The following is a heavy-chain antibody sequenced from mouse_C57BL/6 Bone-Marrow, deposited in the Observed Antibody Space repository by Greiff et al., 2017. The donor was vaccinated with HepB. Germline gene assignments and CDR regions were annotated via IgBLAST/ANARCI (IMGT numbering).Heavy chain of an antibody. Sequence: QVQLQQSGAELVRPGASVTLSCKASGYTFTDYEMHWVKQTPVHGLEWIGAIDPETGGTAYNQKFKGKAILTADKSSSTAYMELRSLTSEDSAVYDCTRGGGSSWWYFDVWGTGTTVTVSS. CDR3: TRGGGSSWWYFDV. CDR1: GYTFTDYE. CDR2: IDPETGGT. V-gene: IGHV1-15*01. D-gene: IGHD1-1*01. J-gene: IGHJ1*03.